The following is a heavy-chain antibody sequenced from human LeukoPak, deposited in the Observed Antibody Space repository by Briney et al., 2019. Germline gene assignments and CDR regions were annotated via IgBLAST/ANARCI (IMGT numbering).Heavy chain of an antibody. V-gene: IGHV4-59*01. Sequence: SSETLSLTCTVSGGSISTYYWSWIRQPPGKGLEWIGYVYYSGSTNYNPSLKSRVTISVDTSKNQFSLKLSSVTAADTAVYYCARVYYSSSYDYWYFDLWGRGTLVTVSS. CDR3: ARVYYSSSYDYWYFDL. D-gene: IGHD6-13*01. J-gene: IGHJ2*01. CDR2: VYYSGST. CDR1: GGSISTYY.